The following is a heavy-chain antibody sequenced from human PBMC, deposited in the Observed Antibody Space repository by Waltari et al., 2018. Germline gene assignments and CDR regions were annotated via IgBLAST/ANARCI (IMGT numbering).Heavy chain of an antibody. Sequence: EVQLLESGGGLVQPGGSLRLSWSASGFPFIRYSMTLVRQAPGKGLEWVSSISGPALTTFYADSVKGRFSVSRDNSKNTLYLQINGLRADDTAVYYCAKAGGIAAAEFQFDFWGRGTLVTVSS. CDR1: GFPFIRYS. D-gene: IGHD6-13*01. J-gene: IGHJ4*02. CDR2: ISGPALTT. V-gene: IGHV3-23*01. CDR3: AKAGGIAAAEFQFDF.